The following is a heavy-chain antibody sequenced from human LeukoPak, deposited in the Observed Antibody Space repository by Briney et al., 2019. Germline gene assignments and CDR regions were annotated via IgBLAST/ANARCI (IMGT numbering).Heavy chain of an antibody. CDR2: ISGSGGST. CDR3: AKAPDYYDSSGYYHDAFDI. J-gene: IGHJ3*02. V-gene: IGHV3-23*01. CDR1: GFTFSSYA. D-gene: IGHD3-22*01. Sequence: GGSLRLSCAASGFTFSSYAMSWVRQAPGKGLEWVSAISGSGGSTYYADSMKGRFTISRDNSKNTLYLQMNSLRAEDTAVYYCAKAPDYYDSSGYYHDAFDIWGQGTMVTVSS.